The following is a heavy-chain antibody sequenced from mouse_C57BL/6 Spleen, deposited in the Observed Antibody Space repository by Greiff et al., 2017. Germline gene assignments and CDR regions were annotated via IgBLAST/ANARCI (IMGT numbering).Heavy chain of an antibody. Sequence: QVQLQQPGTELVKPGASVKLSCKASGYTFTSYWMHWVKQRPGQGLEWIGNINPSNGGTNYNEKFKSKATLTVDKSSSTAYMQLSSLTSEDSAVYYCARWGYGSSYPAWFAYWGQGTLVTVSA. CDR1: GYTFTSYW. CDR2: INPSNGGT. J-gene: IGHJ3*01. CDR3: ARWGYGSSYPAWFAY. V-gene: IGHV1-53*01. D-gene: IGHD1-1*01.